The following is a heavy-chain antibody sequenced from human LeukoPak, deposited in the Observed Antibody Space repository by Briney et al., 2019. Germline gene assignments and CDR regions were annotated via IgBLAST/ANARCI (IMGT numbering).Heavy chain of an antibody. D-gene: IGHD6-19*01. CDR3: AKESLPKTLYSSGWYLDY. Sequence: GGSLRLSCAASGFTFSSYGMHWVRQAPGKGLEGVAVIWYDGSNKYYADSVKGRFTISRDNSKNTLYLQMNSLRAEDTAVYYCAKESLPKTLYSSGWYLDYWGQGTLVTVSS. CDR2: IWYDGSNK. J-gene: IGHJ4*02. CDR1: GFTFSSYG. V-gene: IGHV3-33*06.